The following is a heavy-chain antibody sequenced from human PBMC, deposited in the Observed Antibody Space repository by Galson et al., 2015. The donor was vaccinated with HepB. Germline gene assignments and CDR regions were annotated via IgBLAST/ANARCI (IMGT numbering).Heavy chain of an antibody. CDR1: GFTFSSYG. J-gene: IGHJ4*02. V-gene: IGHV3-30*18. CDR2: ISYDGSNK. CDR3: AKGCSSTSCYNSGRLDY. D-gene: IGHD2-2*02. Sequence: SLRLSCAASGFTFSSYGTHWVRQAPGKGLEWVAVISYDGSNKYYADSVKGRFTISRDNSKNTLYLQMNSLRAEDTAVYYCAKGCSSTSCYNSGRLDYWGQGTLVTVSS.